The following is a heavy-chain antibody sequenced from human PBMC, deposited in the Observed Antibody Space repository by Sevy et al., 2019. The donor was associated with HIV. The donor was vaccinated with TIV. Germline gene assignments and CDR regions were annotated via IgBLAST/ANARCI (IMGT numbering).Heavy chain of an antibody. CDR3: ARELKDYDFWSGYYRAYYYYGMDV. V-gene: IGHV1-8*01. Sequence: ASVKVSCKASGYTFTSYDINWVRQATGQGLEWMGWMNPNSGNTGYAQKFQGRVTMTRNTSISTAYMELSSLRSEVTAVYYCARELKDYDFWSGYYRAYYYYGMDVWGQGTTVTVSS. D-gene: IGHD3-3*01. CDR2: MNPNSGNT. J-gene: IGHJ6*02. CDR1: GYTFTSYD.